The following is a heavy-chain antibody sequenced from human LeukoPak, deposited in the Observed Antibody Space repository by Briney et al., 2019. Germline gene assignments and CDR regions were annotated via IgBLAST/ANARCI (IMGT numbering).Heavy chain of an antibody. CDR2: IDYTGSA. J-gene: IGHJ2*01. V-gene: IGHV4-31*03. D-gene: IGHD3-3*01. Sequence: SETLSLTCTVSGGSISSGYYYWTWIRQHPGKGLEWVGYIDYTGSAYYNPSLKSRATISVDTSKNQFSLKMSSVSAADTAVYYCARAILTPSGYVWYFDLWGRGTLVSVSS. CDR3: ARAILTPSGYVWYFDL. CDR1: GGSISSGYYY.